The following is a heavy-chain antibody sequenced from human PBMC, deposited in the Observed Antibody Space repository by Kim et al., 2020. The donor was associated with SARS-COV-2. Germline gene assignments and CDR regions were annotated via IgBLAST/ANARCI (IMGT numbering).Heavy chain of an antibody. CDR1: GGSISSSSYY. V-gene: IGHV4-39*01. CDR2: IYYSGST. Sequence: SETLSLTCTVSGGSISSSSYYWGWIRQPPGKGLEWIGSIYYSGSTYYNPSLKSRVTISVDTSKNQFSLKLSSVTAADTAVYYCARSGYSSSWTGRVHFDYWGQGTLVTVSS. D-gene: IGHD6-13*01. J-gene: IGHJ4*02. CDR3: ARSGYSSSWTGRVHFDY.